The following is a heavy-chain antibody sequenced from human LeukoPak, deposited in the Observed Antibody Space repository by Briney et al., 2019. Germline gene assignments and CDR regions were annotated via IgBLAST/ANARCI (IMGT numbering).Heavy chain of an antibody. D-gene: IGHD6-19*01. Sequence: ASVKVSCKASGYTFTSYAMHWVRQAPGQRLEWMGWINSGNGNTKYSQKFQGRVTITRDTSASTAYMELSSLRSEDTAVYYCARDRAAVAGIDYWGQGTPVTVSS. CDR2: INSGNGNT. CDR1: GYTFTSYA. V-gene: IGHV1-3*01. CDR3: ARDRAAVAGIDY. J-gene: IGHJ4*02.